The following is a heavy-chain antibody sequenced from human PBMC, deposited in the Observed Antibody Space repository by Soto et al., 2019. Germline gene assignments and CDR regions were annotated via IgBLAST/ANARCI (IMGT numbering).Heavy chain of an antibody. J-gene: IGHJ1*01. CDR3: ARAAGGPYDL. CDR2: IYYSGST. Sequence: SETLSLTCTVSGAPITINYWSWIRQAPGKGLEWIGYIYYSGSTTYNPSLKSRVTISADTSKDQFYLKLNSVTAADTAVYYCARAAGGPYDLWGAGILVTVSS. V-gene: IGHV4-59*01. CDR1: GAPITINY. D-gene: IGHD2-15*01.